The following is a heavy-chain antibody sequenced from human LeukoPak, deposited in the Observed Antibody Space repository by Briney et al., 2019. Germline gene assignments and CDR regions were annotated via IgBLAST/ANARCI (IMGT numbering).Heavy chain of an antibody. CDR2: INPNSGGT. CDR1: GYTFTGYY. D-gene: IGHD2-15*01. CDR3: ASKAQGYCSGGSCYSGAAFDI. V-gene: IGHV1-2*02. Sequence: ASVKVSCKAPGYTFTGYYMHWVRQAPGQGLEWMGWINPNSGGTNYAQKFQGRVTMARDTSISTAYMELSRLRSDDTAVYYCASKAQGYCSGGSCYSGAAFDIWGQGTMVTVSS. J-gene: IGHJ3*02.